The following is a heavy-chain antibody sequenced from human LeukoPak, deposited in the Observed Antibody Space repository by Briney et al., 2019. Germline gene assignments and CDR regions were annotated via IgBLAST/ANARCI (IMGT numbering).Heavy chain of an antibody. Sequence: GGSLRLSCAASGFTFSSCGMHWVRQAPGKGLEWVAFIRYDGSNKYYADSVKGRFTISRDNSKNTLYLQMNSLRAEDTAVYYCAKGHYSGWSSFDYWGQGTLVTVSS. J-gene: IGHJ4*02. CDR1: GFTFSSCG. CDR2: IRYDGSNK. D-gene: IGHD6-19*01. V-gene: IGHV3-30*02. CDR3: AKGHYSGWSSFDY.